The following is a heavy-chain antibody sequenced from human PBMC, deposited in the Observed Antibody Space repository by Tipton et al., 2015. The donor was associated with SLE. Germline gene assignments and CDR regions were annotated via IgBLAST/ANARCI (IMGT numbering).Heavy chain of an antibody. J-gene: IGHJ3*02. CDR1: GGSISSSSYY. V-gene: IGHV4-39*07. CDR3: ARLPVADDAFDI. CDR2: IYYSGST. D-gene: IGHD6-19*01. Sequence: TLSLTCTVSGGSISSSSYYWGWIRQPPGKGLEWIGGIYYSGSTYYNPSLKSRVTISVDTSKNQFSLKLSSVTAADTAVYYCARLPVADDAFDIWGQGTMVTVSS.